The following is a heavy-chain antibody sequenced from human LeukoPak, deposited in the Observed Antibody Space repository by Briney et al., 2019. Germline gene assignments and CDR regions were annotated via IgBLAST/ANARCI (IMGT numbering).Heavy chain of an antibody. V-gene: IGHV1-69*06. CDR3: ARGSSIAEVGGYFYYYGMDV. Sequence: SVKVSCKASGGTFSNYAISWVRQAPGHGLEWMGRIIPMFGSPNFAQKFQGRVTITADKSTSTAYMGLSSLRSEDTAVYYCARGSSIAEVGGYFYYYGMDVWGQGTTVTVSS. CDR1: GGTFSNYA. CDR2: IIPMFGSP. J-gene: IGHJ6*02. D-gene: IGHD6-13*01.